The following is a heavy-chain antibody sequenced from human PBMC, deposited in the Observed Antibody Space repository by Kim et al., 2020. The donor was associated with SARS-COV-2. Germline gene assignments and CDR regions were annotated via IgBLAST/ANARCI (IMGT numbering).Heavy chain of an antibody. D-gene: IGHD3-10*01. CDR3: ARLKCYGSGSPDY. Sequence: SETLSLTCTVSGGSISSSSYYWGWIRQPPGKGLEWIGSIYYSGSTYYNPSLKSRVTISVDTSKNQFSLKLSSVTAADTAVYYCARLKCYGSGSPDYWGQG. V-gene: IGHV4-39*01. J-gene: IGHJ4*02. CDR2: IYYSGST. CDR1: GGSISSSSYY.